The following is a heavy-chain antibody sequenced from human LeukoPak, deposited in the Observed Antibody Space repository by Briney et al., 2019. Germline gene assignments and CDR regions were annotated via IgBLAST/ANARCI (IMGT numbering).Heavy chain of an antibody. Sequence: ASVKVSCKASGYTFTRYYMHWVRQAPGHGVEWMGWVNPNSGGTNSAQKFQGRVTMTRDTSISTAYMELSRLRSDDTAMYYCARAPTNYDFWSGYAYYYGMDVWGQGTTVTVSS. CDR3: ARAPTNYDFWSGYAYYYGMDV. V-gene: IGHV1-2*02. CDR2: VNPNSGGT. D-gene: IGHD3-3*01. CDR1: GYTFTRYY. J-gene: IGHJ6*02.